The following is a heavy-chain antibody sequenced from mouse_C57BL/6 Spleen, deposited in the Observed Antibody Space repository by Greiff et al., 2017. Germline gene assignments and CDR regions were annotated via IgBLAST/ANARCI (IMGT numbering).Heavy chain of an antibody. V-gene: IGHV5-4*01. J-gene: IGHJ1*03. Sequence: EVKLVESGGGLVKPGGSLKLSCAASGFTFSSYAMSWVRQTPEKRLEWVATISDGGSYTYYPDNVKGRFTISRDNAKNNLYLQMSHLKSEDTAMYYCARDATTVLPYWYFDVWGTGTTVTVSS. CDR1: GFTFSSYA. CDR3: ARDATTVLPYWYFDV. D-gene: IGHD1-1*01. CDR2: ISDGGSYT.